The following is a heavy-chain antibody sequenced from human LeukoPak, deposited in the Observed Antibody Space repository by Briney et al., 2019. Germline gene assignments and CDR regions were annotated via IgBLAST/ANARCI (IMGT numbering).Heavy chain of an antibody. D-gene: IGHD3-3*01. V-gene: IGHV1-8*01. CDR1: GYTFTSYD. CDR2: MNPNSGNT. J-gene: IGHJ4*02. CDR3: ARGNYDLWSGQRTVYYFDY. Sequence: ASVKVSCKASGYTFTSYDINWVRQATGQGLEWMGWMNPNSGNTGYAQKFQGRVTMTRNTSISTAYMELSSLRSEDTAVYFCARGNYDLWSGQRTVYYFDYWGQGTLLTVSS.